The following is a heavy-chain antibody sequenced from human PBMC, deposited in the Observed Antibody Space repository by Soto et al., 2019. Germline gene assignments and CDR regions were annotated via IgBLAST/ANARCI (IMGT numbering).Heavy chain of an antibody. CDR2: IYYSGST. CDR1: GASISIGGYF. Sequence: SETLSLTCTVSGASISIGGYFWSWIRQHPGKGLEWIGHIYYSGSTYYNPSLKSRLTISVDTSKNEFSLRLTPVTAADTAVYFCATDEYFGSEIDFYYYAMDVWGQGTTVTVSS. V-gene: IGHV4-31*03. CDR3: ATDEYFGSEIDFYYYAMDV. D-gene: IGHD3-10*01. J-gene: IGHJ6*02.